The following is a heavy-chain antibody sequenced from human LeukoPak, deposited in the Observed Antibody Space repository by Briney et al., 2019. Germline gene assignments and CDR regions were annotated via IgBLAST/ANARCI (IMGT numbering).Heavy chain of an antibody. CDR2: TYYRSTWYN. CDR1: GDSVSSNSVT. Sequence: SQTLSLTCAISGDSVSSNSVTWNWVRQSPSRGLEWLGRTYYRSTWYNDYAVSVRGRITVNPDTSKNQFSLHLNSVTPEDTAVYYCARRLTQYDCFDPWGQGILVTVSS. D-gene: IGHD2-2*01. CDR3: ARRLTQYDCFDP. V-gene: IGHV6-1*01. J-gene: IGHJ5*02.